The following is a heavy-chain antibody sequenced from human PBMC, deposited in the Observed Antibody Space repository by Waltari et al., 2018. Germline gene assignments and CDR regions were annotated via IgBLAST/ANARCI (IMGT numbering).Heavy chain of an antibody. D-gene: IGHD2-2*03. CDR2: FSWNSGSI. V-gene: IGHV3-9*01. CDR3: AKGLDSALNWFDP. J-gene: IGHJ5*02. CDR1: GFTFHDSD. Sequence: EVQLVESGGGLVQPGRSMRLSCAASGFTFHDSDMHWVRQAPGKGLEWVTVFSWNSGSIGYADSGKGGFTISRDNAKNSLYLQMNSLRAEDTALYYCAKGLDSALNWFDPWGQGTLVTVSS.